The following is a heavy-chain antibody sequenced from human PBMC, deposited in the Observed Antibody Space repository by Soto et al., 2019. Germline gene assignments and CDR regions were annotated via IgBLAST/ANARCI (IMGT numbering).Heavy chain of an antibody. CDR2: ISYDGSNK. J-gene: IGHJ6*02. D-gene: IGHD3-3*01. CDR1: GFTFSSYG. Sequence: PVGSLRLSGAASGFTFSSYGMHWVRQARGKGLEWVAVISYDGSNKYYADSVKGRFTISRDNSKNTLYLQMNSLRAEDTAVYYCAGAGGAELRFLEWSPYGMDVWGQGTTVTVSS. CDR3: AGAGGAELRFLEWSPYGMDV. V-gene: IGHV3-30*03.